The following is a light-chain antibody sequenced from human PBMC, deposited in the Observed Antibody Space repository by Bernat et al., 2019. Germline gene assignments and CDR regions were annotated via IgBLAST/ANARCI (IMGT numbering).Light chain of an antibody. CDR3: GSYTRSSTLV. CDR1: SSAFGFYNY. V-gene: IGLV2-14*03. Sequence: QSPLTQPASVLGPPGQSFTIPCTGTSSAFGFYNYVSWYHHHPAKAPKLMIYDVSDRPSGVSNLFSGSKSGNTASLTISGLQAEDEADYFCGSYTRSSTLVFGGGTKLTVL. CDR2: DVS. J-gene: IGLJ3*02.